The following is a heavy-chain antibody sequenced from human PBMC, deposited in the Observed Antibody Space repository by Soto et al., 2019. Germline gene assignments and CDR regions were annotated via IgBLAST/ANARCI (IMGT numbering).Heavy chain of an antibody. Sequence: ASVKVSCKASGGTFSSYAISWVRQAPGQGLEWMGGIIPIFGTANYAQKFQGRVTITADESTSTAYMELSSLRSEDTAVYYCARNDILTGSFYGMDVWGQGTTVTVSS. D-gene: IGHD3-9*01. CDR1: GGTFSSYA. V-gene: IGHV1-69*13. CDR2: IIPIFGTA. J-gene: IGHJ6*02. CDR3: ARNDILTGSFYGMDV.